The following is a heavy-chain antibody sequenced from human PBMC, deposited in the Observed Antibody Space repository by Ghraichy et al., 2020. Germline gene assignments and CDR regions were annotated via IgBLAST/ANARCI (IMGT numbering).Heavy chain of an antibody. CDR1: GGSFSGYY. CDR2: INHSGST. J-gene: IGHJ4*02. D-gene: IGHD3-22*01. Sequence: SETLSLTCAVSGGSFSGYYWSWIRQPPGKGLELIWEINHSGSTNYNPSLTSRVTISVDTSKNKFPLKLSSVTAAATAVYYCARAADDYDSSGYWVLWGQGTLVTVSS. V-gene: IGHV4-34*01. CDR3: ARAADDYDSSGYWVL.